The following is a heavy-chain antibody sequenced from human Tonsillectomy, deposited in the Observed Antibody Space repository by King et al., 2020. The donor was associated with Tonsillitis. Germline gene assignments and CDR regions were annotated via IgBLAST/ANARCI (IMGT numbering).Heavy chain of an antibody. CDR3: ARVGHYDVLTGYSVYFAMDV. CDR1: GLTFSSSW. D-gene: IGHD3-9*01. V-gene: IGHV3-7*03. CDR2: IKQDGSEK. J-gene: IGHJ6*02. Sequence: QLVQSGRGLVQPGGSLRLSCAASGLTFSSSWMSWVRQAPGKGLEWVANIKQDGSEKYYVDSVKGRFTISRDNAKNSLYLQMNSLRVEDTAVYYCARVGHYDVLTGYSVYFAMDVWGQGTTVTVSS.